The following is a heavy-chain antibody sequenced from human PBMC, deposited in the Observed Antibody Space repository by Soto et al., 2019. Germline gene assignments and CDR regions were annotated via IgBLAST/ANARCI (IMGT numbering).Heavy chain of an antibody. CDR1: GYTFTSYG. CDR3: ARGSSSWENYYYYGMDV. D-gene: IGHD6-13*01. Sequence: ASVKVSCKASGYTFTSYGISWVRQAPGQGLEWMGWISAYNGNTNYAQKLQGRVTMTTDTSTSTAYMEPRSLRSDDTAVYYCARGSSSWENYYYYGMDVWGQGTTVTVSS. V-gene: IGHV1-18*01. J-gene: IGHJ6*02. CDR2: ISAYNGNT.